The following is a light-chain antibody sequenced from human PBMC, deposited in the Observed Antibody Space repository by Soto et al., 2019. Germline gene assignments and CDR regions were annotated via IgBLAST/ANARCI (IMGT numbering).Light chain of an antibody. CDR1: QNIDKY. CDR2: SVS. J-gene: IGKJ5*01. V-gene: IGKV1-39*01. Sequence: DIRMTQSPASLSASVGDRVTVTCRASQNIDKYLHWYQQKPGKAPNLLIFSVSILQSADPSRFIGSGSGTEFTLTISGLQPQDFATYYCQQANSFPLSFRQGTRLEIK. CDR3: QQANSFPLS.